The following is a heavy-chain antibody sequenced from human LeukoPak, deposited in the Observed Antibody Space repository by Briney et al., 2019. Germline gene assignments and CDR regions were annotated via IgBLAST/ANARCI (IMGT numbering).Heavy chain of an antibody. D-gene: IGHD5-12*01. J-gene: IGHJ5*02. Sequence: PGGSLRLSCAASGFTFSSYSMNWVRQAPGKGLEWVSSISSSSSYIYYADSVKGRFTISRDNAKNSLYLQMNSLRAEDTAVYYCARGQPGYSGYDDNWFDPWGQGTLVTVSS. V-gene: IGHV3-21*01. CDR3: ARGQPGYSGYDDNWFDP. CDR2: ISSSSSYI. CDR1: GFTFSSYS.